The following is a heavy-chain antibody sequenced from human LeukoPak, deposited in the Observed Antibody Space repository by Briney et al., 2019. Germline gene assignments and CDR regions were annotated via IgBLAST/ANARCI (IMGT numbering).Heavy chain of an antibody. CDR1: GVTFRSYG. J-gene: IGHJ4*02. D-gene: IGHD2-8*01. V-gene: IGHV3-30*18. Sequence: GGSLRLSCAASGVTFRSYGMHWVRQAPGKGLEWVALISSDGNDKLYGDSVKGRFTISRDDSRSTVDLQMSSLRAEDTAVYYCAKDGQSFNSMYDYFDSWGQGTLVTVSS. CDR2: ISSDGNDK. CDR3: AKDGQSFNSMYDYFDS.